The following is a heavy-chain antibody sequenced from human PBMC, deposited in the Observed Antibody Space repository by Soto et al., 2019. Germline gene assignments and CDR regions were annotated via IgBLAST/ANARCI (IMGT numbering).Heavy chain of an antibody. V-gene: IGHV3-23*01. D-gene: IGHD1-26*01. CDR1: GFTFSSYA. CDR2: ISGSGDST. J-gene: IGHJ4*02. CDR3: AKSPTGGATPASNY. Sequence: EVQLLESGGSLVQPGGSLRLSCAVSGFTFSSYAMNWVRQAPGTGLEWVSAISGSGDSTYYADSVKGRFTISRDNSKNTLYLQMNSLRAEDTAVYYCAKSPTGGATPASNYWGQGTLVTVSS.